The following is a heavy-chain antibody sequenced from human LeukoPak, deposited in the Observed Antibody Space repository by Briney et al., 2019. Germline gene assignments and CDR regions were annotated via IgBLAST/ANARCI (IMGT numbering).Heavy chain of an antibody. CDR3: ARGGQQSYYDSSGYDPFDY. Sequence: GGSLRLSCAASGFTFSSYAMSWVRQAPGKGLDWVSAISGSGGSTYYADSVKGRFTISRDDAKNSLYLQMNSLRAEDTAVYYCARGGQQSYYDSSGYDPFDYWGQGTLVTVSS. CDR1: GFTFSSYA. J-gene: IGHJ4*02. CDR2: ISGSGGST. D-gene: IGHD3-22*01. V-gene: IGHV3-23*01.